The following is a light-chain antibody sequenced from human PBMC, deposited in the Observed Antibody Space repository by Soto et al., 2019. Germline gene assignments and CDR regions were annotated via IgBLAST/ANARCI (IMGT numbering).Light chain of an antibody. CDR1: QSVSSSY. CDR2: GAS. CDR3: HQYGSSPWA. Sequence: EIVLTQSPGTLSLSPGERATLSCRASQSVSSSYLAWYQQKPGQAPRLLIYGASSRATGIPDRFSGSGSGTDFTLTISRLEPEDFAVYYCHQYGSSPWAFGQGTKREIK. V-gene: IGKV3-20*01. J-gene: IGKJ2*01.